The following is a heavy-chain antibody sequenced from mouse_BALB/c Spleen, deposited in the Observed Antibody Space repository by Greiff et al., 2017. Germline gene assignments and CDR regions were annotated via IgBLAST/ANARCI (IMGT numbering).Heavy chain of an antibody. J-gene: IGHJ2*01. CDR2: ISDGVSYT. V-gene: IGHV5-4*02. Sequence: EVHLVESGGGLVKPGGSLKLSCAASGFTFSDYYMYWVRQSPGKGLEWVANISDGVSYTYYPDSVKGRFTIPRDNAKNNLYLQISRLKSEDTAMYYCARDSDTSRYMDYGGQGTTRTVSS. CDR3: ARDSDTSRYMDY. CDR1: GFTFSDYY. D-gene: IGHD2-14*01.